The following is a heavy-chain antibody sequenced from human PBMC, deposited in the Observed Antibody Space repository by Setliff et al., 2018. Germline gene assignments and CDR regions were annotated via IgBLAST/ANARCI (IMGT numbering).Heavy chain of an antibody. Sequence: ASVKVSCKVSGYTLTELSRHWVRQAPGKGLEWMGGFDPEDGETIYAQKFQGRVTMTRDTSTNTVYMQLSSLRSEDTAVYYCARENMAKNFWGEHSDYWGQGTLVTVSS. CDR1: GYTLTELS. D-gene: IGHD3-3*01. CDR3: ARENMAKNFWGEHSDY. V-gene: IGHV1-24*01. J-gene: IGHJ4*02. CDR2: FDPEDGET.